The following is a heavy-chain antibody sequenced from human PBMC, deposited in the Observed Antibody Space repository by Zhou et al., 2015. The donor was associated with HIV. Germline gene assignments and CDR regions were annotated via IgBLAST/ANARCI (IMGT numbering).Heavy chain of an antibody. J-gene: IGHJ6*02. CDR3: ASIRRITIFGVADYGMDV. CDR2: IIPIFGTA. V-gene: IGHV1-69*01. D-gene: IGHD3-3*01. Sequence: QVQLVQSGAEVKKPGSSVKVSCKASGGTFSSYAISWVRQAPGQGLEWMGGIIPIFGTANYAQKFQGRVTITADESTSTAYMELSSLRSEDTAVYYCASIRRITIFGVADYGMDVWGQGTTVTVSS. CDR1: GGTFSSYA.